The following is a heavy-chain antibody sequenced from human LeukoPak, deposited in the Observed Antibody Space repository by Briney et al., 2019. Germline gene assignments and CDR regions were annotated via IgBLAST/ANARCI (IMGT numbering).Heavy chain of an antibody. J-gene: IGHJ4*02. CDR3: AKDIAGYYDSSGCCFDY. CDR1: GFTFDDYA. Sequence: GRSLRLSCAASGFTFDDYAMHWVRQAPGKGLEWVSGISWNSGSIGYADSVKGRFTISRDNAKNSLYLQMNSLRAEDMALYYCAKDIAGYYDSSGCCFDYWGQGTLVTVSS. V-gene: IGHV3-9*03. D-gene: IGHD3-22*01. CDR2: ISWNSGSI.